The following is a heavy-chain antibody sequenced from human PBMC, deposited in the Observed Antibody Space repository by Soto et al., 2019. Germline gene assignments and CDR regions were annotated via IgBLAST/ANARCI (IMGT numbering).Heavy chain of an antibody. J-gene: IGHJ4*02. V-gene: IGHV1-46*03. D-gene: IGHD3-3*01. Sequence: QVQLVQSGAEVKKPGASVKVSCKASGYTFTRHYMHWVRQAPGQGLEWMGIINPSSGTISHAQKFQGRVTMTRDTSPSSVYMELSSLKSEDTAVYYCTRGLERYYFDYWGQGTLVTVSS. CDR1: GYTFTRHY. CDR2: INPSSGTI. CDR3: TRGLERYYFDY.